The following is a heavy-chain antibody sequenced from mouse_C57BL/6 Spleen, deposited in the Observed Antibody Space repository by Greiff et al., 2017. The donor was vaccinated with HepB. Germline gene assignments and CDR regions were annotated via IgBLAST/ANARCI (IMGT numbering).Heavy chain of an antibody. CDR2: IRLKSDNYAT. CDR3: TFDYYFDY. CDR1: GFTFSNYW. J-gene: IGHJ2*01. V-gene: IGHV6-3*01. Sequence: EVKLMESGGGLVQPGGSMKLSCVASGFTFSNYWMNWVRQSPEKGLEWVAQIRLKSDNYATHYAESVKGRFTISRDDSKSSVYLQMNNLRAEDTGIYYCTFDYYFDYWGQGTTLTVSS. D-gene: IGHD2-4*01.